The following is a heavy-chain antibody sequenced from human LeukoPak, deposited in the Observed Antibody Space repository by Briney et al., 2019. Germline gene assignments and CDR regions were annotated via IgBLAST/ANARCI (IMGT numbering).Heavy chain of an antibody. J-gene: IGHJ6*03. D-gene: IGHD3-3*01. V-gene: IGHV3-7*01. CDR3: ARDNGVVHGVYYMDV. Sequence: GGSLRLSCAPSGLKFRNYWMTWLRQAPVKGGEWVADIKQDGSEKLYVKSVRGRFTISRDNAKMSLFLQMNSLRAEDTAVYYCARDNGVVHGVYYMDVWGKGTTVTVS. CDR1: GLKFRNYW. CDR2: IKQDGSEK.